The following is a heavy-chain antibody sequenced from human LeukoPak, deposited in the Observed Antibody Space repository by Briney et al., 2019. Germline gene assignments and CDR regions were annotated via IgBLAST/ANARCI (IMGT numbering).Heavy chain of an antibody. CDR2: INPNGGGT. D-gene: IGHD3-3*01. Sequence: GASVKVSCTASGYIFTGYYIHWLRQAPGQGPEYLGWINPNGGGTKYTQKFQGRVTLTRDTSTNTVYMELSSLRSDDTAVYYCARLAFYDFWSGYLDAWGQGTRVTVSS. V-gene: IGHV1-2*02. CDR3: ARLAFYDFWSGYLDA. CDR1: GYIFTGYY. J-gene: IGHJ5*02.